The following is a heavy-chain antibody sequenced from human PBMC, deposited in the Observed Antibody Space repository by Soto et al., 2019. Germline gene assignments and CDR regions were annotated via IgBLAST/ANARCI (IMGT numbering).Heavy chain of an antibody. J-gene: IGHJ3*02. Sequence: ASVKVSCKASGYTFTGYYMHWVRQAPGQRLEWMGWNNPNSGGTNYAQKFQGWVTMTRDTSISTAYMELSRLRSDDTAVYYCASTYYYDSSGYYGAFDIWGQGTMVTVSS. V-gene: IGHV1-2*04. CDR1: GYTFTGYY. CDR3: ASTYYYDSSGYYGAFDI. D-gene: IGHD3-22*01. CDR2: NNPNSGGT.